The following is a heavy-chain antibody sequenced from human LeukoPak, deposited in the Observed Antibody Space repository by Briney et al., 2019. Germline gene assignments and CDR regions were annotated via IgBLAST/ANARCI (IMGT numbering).Heavy chain of an antibody. CDR1: GFTFSSYS. CDR3: ASFGVFFGVVTLDY. D-gene: IGHD3-3*01. CDR2: ISSSSSYI. V-gene: IGHV3-21*01. Sequence: PGGSLRLSCAASGFTFSSYSMNWVRQAPGKGLEWVSSISSSSSYIHSADSVRGRFTISRDNAKNSLYLQMNSLRAEDTAVYYCASFGVFFGVVTLDYWGQGTLVTVSS. J-gene: IGHJ4*02.